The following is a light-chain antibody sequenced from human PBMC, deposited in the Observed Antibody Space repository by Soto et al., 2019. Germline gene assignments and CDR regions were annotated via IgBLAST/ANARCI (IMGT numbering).Light chain of an antibody. CDR1: QSPLYSDGNTY. V-gene: IGKV2-30*01. J-gene: IGKJ1*01. CDR2: KVS. CDR3: MQGTLWPWT. Sequence: DVVMTQSPLSLTVTLGQAASISCRSSQSPLYSDGNTYLNWFHQRPGQSPRRLIYKVSNRDSGVPDRFSGSGSGTDLTLQISRVEAEDVGVYYCMQGTLWPWTFGQGTKVEIK.